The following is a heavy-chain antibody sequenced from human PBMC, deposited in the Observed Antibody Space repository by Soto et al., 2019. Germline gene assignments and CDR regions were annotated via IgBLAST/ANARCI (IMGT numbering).Heavy chain of an antibody. Sequence: QVQLVQSGAEVKKPGASVKVSCKASGYTFTSYGISWVRQAPGQGLEWMGWISAYNGNTNYAEKLQGRVTMTTDTSTSTAYMELRSLRSDDTAVYYCARDGGKTVTINGSYYYYYYMDVWGKGTTVTVSS. CDR2: ISAYNGNT. D-gene: IGHD4-17*01. CDR3: ARDGGKTVTINGSYYYYYYMDV. V-gene: IGHV1-18*01. CDR1: GYTFTSYG. J-gene: IGHJ6*03.